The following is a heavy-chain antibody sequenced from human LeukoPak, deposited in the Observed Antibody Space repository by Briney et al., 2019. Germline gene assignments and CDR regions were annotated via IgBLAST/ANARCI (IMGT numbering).Heavy chain of an antibody. D-gene: IGHD3-22*01. Sequence: PGGSLRLSCAASGFTFSSYGMHWVRQAPGKGLEWVAVIWYDGSQKYYADSVKGRFTISRDNAKNSLYLQMNSLRAEDTAVYYCARVDDSGGYYSLRYYYYGMDVWGQGTTVTVSS. V-gene: IGHV3-33*01. CDR1: GFTFSSYG. CDR2: IWYDGSQK. J-gene: IGHJ6*02. CDR3: ARVDDSGGYYSLRYYYYGMDV.